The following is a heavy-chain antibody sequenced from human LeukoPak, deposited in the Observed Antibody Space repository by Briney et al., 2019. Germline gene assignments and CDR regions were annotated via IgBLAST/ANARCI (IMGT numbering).Heavy chain of an antibody. CDR2: ISYDGSNK. CDR1: GFTFSSYV. V-gene: IGHV3-30-3*01. J-gene: IGHJ4*02. D-gene: IGHD3-3*01. CDR3: ARPTTIFGVAPLFRY. Sequence: PGGSLRLSCAASGFTFSSYVMHWVRQAPGKGLEWVAVISYDGSNKYYADSVKGRFTISRDNSKNTLYLQMNSLRAGDTAVYYCARPTTIFGVAPLFRYWGQGTLVTVSS.